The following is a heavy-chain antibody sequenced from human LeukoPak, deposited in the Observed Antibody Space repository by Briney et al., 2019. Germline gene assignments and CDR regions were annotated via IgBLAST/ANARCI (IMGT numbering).Heavy chain of an antibody. D-gene: IGHD1-26*01. CDR1: GFTFNSYT. CDR2: ITSSSSTI. Sequence: GGSLRLSCAASGFTFNSYTMNWVRQAPGKGLEWVSCITSSSSTIYYADSVKGRFTISRDNAKNSLYLQMNSLTAEDTAVYYCAREAYSGSYGVFDIWGQGTTVTVSS. J-gene: IGHJ3*02. V-gene: IGHV3-48*01. CDR3: AREAYSGSYGVFDI.